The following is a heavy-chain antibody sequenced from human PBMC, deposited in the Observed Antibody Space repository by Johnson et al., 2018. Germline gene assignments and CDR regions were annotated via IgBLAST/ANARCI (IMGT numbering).Heavy chain of an antibody. CDR3: AREIGGSYYPNDAFDI. V-gene: IGHV3-33*08. CDR1: GFTFDDYA. Sequence: QVQLVQSGGGLVQPGRSLRLSCAASGFTFDDYAMHWVRQAPGKGLEWVAVIYYDGSNKYYVNSVKGRFIISRDKSKNTLYLQMNSLSGEDTAVYYCAREIGGSYYPNDAFDIWGQGTMVTVSS. J-gene: IGHJ3*02. D-gene: IGHD1-26*01. CDR2: IYYDGSNK.